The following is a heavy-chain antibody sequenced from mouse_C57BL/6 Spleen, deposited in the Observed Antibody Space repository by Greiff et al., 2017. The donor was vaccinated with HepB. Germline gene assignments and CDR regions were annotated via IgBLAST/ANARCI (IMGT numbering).Heavy chain of an antibody. D-gene: IGHD2-5*01. J-gene: IGHJ3*01. V-gene: IGHV1-81*01. CDR2: IYPRSGNT. CDR1: GYTFTSYG. Sequence: QVHVKQSGAELARPGASVKLSCKASGYTFTSYGISWVKQRTGQGLEWIGEIYPRSGNTYYNEKFKGKATLTADKSSSTAYMELRSLTSEDSAVYFCARGGSNYGFPLFAYWGQGTLVTVSA. CDR3: ARGGSNYGFPLFAY.